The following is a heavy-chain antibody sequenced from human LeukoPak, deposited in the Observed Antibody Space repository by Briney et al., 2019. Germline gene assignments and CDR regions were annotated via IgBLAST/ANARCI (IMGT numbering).Heavy chain of an antibody. CDR3: ARDSGGTMVRGVSNLYNTIDF. D-gene: IGHD3-10*01. V-gene: IGHV1-2*02. Sequence: EASVKVSCKASGYTFTGYYMHWVRQAPGQGLEWMGWINPNSGGTNYAQKFQGRVTMTRDTSISTAYMELSRLRSDDTAVYYCARDSGGTMVRGVSNLYNTIDFWGQGTLVTVSS. CDR1: GYTFTGYY. J-gene: IGHJ4*02. CDR2: INPNSGGT.